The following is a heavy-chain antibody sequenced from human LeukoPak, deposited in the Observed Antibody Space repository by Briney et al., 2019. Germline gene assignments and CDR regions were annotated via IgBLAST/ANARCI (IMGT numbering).Heavy chain of an antibody. CDR2: ISAYNGNT. V-gene: IGHV1-18*01. D-gene: IGHD4-17*01. J-gene: IGHJ4*02. Sequence: ASVKVSCKASGYTFTSYGISGVGQAPGQGLEGMGWISAYNGNTNHAPKLQGRVTMTTDTSTSTAYMELRSLRSDDTAVYYCARHGYYGDYADYWGQGTLVTVPS. CDR1: GYTFTSYG. CDR3: ARHGYYGDYADY.